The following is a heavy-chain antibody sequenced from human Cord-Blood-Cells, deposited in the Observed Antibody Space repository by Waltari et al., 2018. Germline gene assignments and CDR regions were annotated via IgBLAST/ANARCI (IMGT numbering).Heavy chain of an antibody. J-gene: IGHJ4*02. CDR3: ARETSGSYDY. CDR2: IWYDGSNK. CDR1: GLTFSSYA. V-gene: IGHV3-33*01. Sequence: QVQLVESGGGVVQPGRSVRPSCAASGLTFSSYALHRVRQAPGKGLEWVAVIWYDGSNKYYADSVKGRFTISRDNSKNTLYLQMNSLRAEDTAVYYCARETSGSYDYWGQGTLVTVSS. D-gene: IGHD1-26*01.